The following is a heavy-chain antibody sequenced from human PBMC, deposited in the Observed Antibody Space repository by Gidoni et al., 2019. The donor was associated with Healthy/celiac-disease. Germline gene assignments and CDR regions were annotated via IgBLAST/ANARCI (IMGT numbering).Heavy chain of an antibody. J-gene: IGHJ6*02. CDR2: ISSNGGST. Sequence: EVQLVESGGGLVQPGGSLRLSCAASGFTFSSYARHWVRQAPGKGLEYVSAISSNGGSTYYANSVKGRFTISRDNSKNTLYLQMGSLRAEDMAVYYCARGRGSYRYYYGMDVWGQGTTVTVSS. D-gene: IGHD1-26*01. CDR3: ARGRGSYRYYYGMDV. CDR1: GFTFSSYA. V-gene: IGHV3-64*01.